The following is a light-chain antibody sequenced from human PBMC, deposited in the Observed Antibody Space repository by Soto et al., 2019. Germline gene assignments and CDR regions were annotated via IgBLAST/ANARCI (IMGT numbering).Light chain of an antibody. CDR3: AAWDDSLSGHWV. Sequence: QLVLTQPPSASGTPGQRVTISCSGSSSNIGSNTVNWYQQVPGTAPKLLIYGNNQRPSGVPDRFSGSKSGTSASLAISGLQSEDEADYYCAAWDDSLSGHWVFGGGTKLTVL. J-gene: IGLJ3*02. V-gene: IGLV1-44*01. CDR2: GNN. CDR1: SSNIGSNT.